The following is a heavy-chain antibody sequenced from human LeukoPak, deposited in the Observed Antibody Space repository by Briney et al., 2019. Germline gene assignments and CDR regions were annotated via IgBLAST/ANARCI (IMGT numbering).Heavy chain of an antibody. D-gene: IGHD3-22*01. CDR1: GFTFSSYW. CDR2: INSDGSTT. V-gene: IGHV3-74*01. CDR3: ARDGDSSGYPDAFDI. Sequence: PGGSLRLSSAASGFTFSSYWMHWVRQAPGKGLVWVSRINSDGSTTSYADSVKGRFTISRDNAKNTLYLQMNSLRAEDTAVYYCARDGDSSGYPDAFDIWGQGTMVTVSS. J-gene: IGHJ3*02.